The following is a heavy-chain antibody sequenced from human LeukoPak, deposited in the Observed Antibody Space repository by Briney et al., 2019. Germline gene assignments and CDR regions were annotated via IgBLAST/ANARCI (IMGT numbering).Heavy chain of an antibody. V-gene: IGHV3-74*01. Sequence: EGSLRLSCAASGFTFSSYWMHWVRQAPGKGLVWVSRINSDGSSTSYADSVKGRFTISRDNSQNTLYLQMNSLRAEDTAVYYCARAPGYGAAYYFDYWGQGTLVTVSS. CDR1: GFTFSSYW. D-gene: IGHD1-1*01. J-gene: IGHJ4*02. CDR3: ARAPGYGAAYYFDY. CDR2: INSDGSST.